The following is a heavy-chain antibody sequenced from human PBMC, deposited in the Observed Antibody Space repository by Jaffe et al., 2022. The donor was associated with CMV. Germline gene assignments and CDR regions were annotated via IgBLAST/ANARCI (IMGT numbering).Heavy chain of an antibody. D-gene: IGHD3-22*01. Sequence: EVQLVESGGGLVKPGGSLRLSCAASGFTFSSYSMNWVRQAPGKGLEWVSSISSSSSYIYYADSVKGRFTISRDNAKNSLYLQMNSLRAEDTAVYYCARYPWGYYDSSGYYYFFDYWGQGTLVTVSS. CDR3: ARYPWGYYDSSGYYYFFDY. CDR1: GFTFSSYS. V-gene: IGHV3-21*01. J-gene: IGHJ4*02. CDR2: ISSSSSYI.